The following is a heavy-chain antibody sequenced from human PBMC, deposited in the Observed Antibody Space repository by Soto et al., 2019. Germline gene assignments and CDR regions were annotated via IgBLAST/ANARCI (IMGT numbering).Heavy chain of an antibody. CDR3: AKDAGSNPGYYYYYGMDV. CDR2: ISGSGGST. Sequence: PGVSLRLSFAASEFTFSSYSMSWVRQAPGKGLEWVSAISGSGGSTYYADSVKGRFTISRDNSKNTLYLQMNSLRAEDTAVYYCAKDAGSNPGYYYYYGMDVWGQGTTVTVSS. CDR1: EFTFSSYS. V-gene: IGHV3-23*01. J-gene: IGHJ6*02. D-gene: IGHD4-4*01.